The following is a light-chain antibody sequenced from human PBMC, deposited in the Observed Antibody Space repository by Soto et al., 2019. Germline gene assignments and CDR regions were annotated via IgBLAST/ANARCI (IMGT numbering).Light chain of an antibody. V-gene: IGKV1-5*01. Sequence: DIQMTQSPSTLSASVGDKVTITCRASQSMSSWLAWYQQKPGKAPKLLIYDASSLESGVPSRFSGSGSGTEFTLTISSLQPDDFATYYCQQYNSYQYTFCQGTKLEIK. CDR3: QQYNSYQYT. CDR2: DAS. CDR1: QSMSSW. J-gene: IGKJ2*01.